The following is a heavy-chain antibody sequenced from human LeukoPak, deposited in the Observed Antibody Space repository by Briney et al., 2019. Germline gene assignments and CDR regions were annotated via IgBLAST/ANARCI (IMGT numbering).Heavy chain of an antibody. CDR3: ARGSYSN. V-gene: IGHV4-61*02. CDR2: IYTSGST. D-gene: IGHD6-13*01. CDR1: GGSISSGSYY. Sequence: SQTLSLTCTVSGGSISSGSYYWSWIRQPAGKGLEWIGRIYTSGSTNYNPSLKSRVTISVDTSKNQFSLKLSSVTAADTAVYYCARGSYSNWGQGTLVTVSS. J-gene: IGHJ4*02.